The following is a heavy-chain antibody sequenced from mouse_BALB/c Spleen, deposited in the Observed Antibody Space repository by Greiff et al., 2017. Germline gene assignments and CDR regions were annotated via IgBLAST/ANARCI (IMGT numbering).Heavy chain of an antibody. CDR1: GFTFTDYY. J-gene: IGHJ4*01. CDR3: AGYYRYDEDAMDY. V-gene: IGHV7-3*02. CDR2: IRNKANGYTT. Sequence: EVMLVESGGGLVQPGGSLRLSCATSGFTFTDYYMSWVRQPPGKALEWLGFIRNKANGYTTEYSASVKGRFTISRDNSQSILYLQMNTLRAEDSATYYCAGYYRYDEDAMDYWGQGTSVTVSS. D-gene: IGHD2-14*01.